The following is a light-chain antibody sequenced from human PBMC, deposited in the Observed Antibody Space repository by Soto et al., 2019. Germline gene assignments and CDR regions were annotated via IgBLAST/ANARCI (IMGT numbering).Light chain of an antibody. Sequence: QSVLTQTPSVSGAPGQKITMSCTGSSSNIGAGYDVHWYQQVPGAAPRLLIYADNNRPSGVPDRFSASKSGTSASLVITGLQGEDEANYYFQSYDTSLSGVIFGAGTKVTVL. V-gene: IGLV1-40*01. CDR2: ADN. CDR1: SSNIGAGYD. J-gene: IGLJ2*01. CDR3: QSYDTSLSGVI.